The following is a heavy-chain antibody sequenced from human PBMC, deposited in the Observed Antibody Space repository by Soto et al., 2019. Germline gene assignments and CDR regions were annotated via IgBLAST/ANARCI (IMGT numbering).Heavy chain of an antibody. J-gene: IGHJ4*02. D-gene: IGHD2-15*01. CDR1: GFTFTNFG. CDR3: ATSVRYCSGGSCYFGSFFGY. Sequence: PGGSLRLSCVASGFTFTNFGMSWVRQAPGKGLEWVANIRQDGSEKYYVDSVKGRFTISRDNAKNSLYLQMNSLRAEDTAVYYCATSVRYCSGGSCYFGSFFGYWGQGTLVTVSS. V-gene: IGHV3-7*01. CDR2: IRQDGSEK.